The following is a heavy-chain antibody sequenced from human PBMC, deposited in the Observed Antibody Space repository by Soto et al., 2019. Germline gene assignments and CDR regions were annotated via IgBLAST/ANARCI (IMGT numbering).Heavy chain of an antibody. CDR3: ARDPEYNPLYYFDY. J-gene: IGHJ4*02. CDR2: IWYDGSNK. V-gene: IGHV3-33*01. Sequence: QVQLVESGGGVVQPGRSLRLSCAASGFTFSSYGMHWVRQAPGKGLEWVAVIWYDGSNKYYADSVKGRFTISRDNSKNTLYLQMNSLRAEDTAVYYCARDPEYNPLYYFDYWGQGTLVTVSS. D-gene: IGHD1-20*01. CDR1: GFTFSSYG.